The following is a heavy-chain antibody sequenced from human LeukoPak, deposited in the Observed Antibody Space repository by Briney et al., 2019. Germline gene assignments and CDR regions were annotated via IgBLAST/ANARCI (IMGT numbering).Heavy chain of an antibody. J-gene: IGHJ4*02. CDR2: IDHSGST. Sequence: SETLSLTCAVYGGSFSGYYWSWIRRPPGKGLEWIGEIDHSGSTNYNPSLKSRVTISVDMSKNQFSLKLSSVTAADTAVYYCARGTYYDFWSGYWAYYFDYWGQGTLVTVSS. CDR3: ARGTYYDFWSGYWAYYFDY. CDR1: GGSFSGYY. D-gene: IGHD3-3*01. V-gene: IGHV4-34*01.